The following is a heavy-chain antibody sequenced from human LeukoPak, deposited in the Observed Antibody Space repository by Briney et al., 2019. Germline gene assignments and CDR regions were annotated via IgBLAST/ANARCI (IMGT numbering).Heavy chain of an antibody. CDR1: GDSISRSDYY. Sequence: SETLSLTCTVSGDSISRSDYYWGWIRQPPGKGLEWIASIYNSGSTYYNPSLKSRVTISVDTSKNQFSLRLSSVTAADTAMYYCARDHGGATPLFDYWGQGTLVTVSS. J-gene: IGHJ4*02. CDR3: ARDHGGATPLFDY. D-gene: IGHD1-26*01. V-gene: IGHV4-39*07. CDR2: IYNSGST.